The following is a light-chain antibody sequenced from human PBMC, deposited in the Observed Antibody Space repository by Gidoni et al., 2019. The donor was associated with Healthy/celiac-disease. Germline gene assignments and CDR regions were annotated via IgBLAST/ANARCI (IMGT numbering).Light chain of an antibody. CDR1: QSVSSN. J-gene: IGKJ2*04. V-gene: IGKV3-15*01. Sequence: EIVMTQSPATLSVSPGERATLSCRASQSVSSNLAWYQQKPGQAPRLLIYGASTRATGIPARCSGSGSGTEFTLTISSLQSEDFAVYYCQQYHNWPPGSFGQGTKLEIK. CDR2: GAS. CDR3: QQYHNWPPGS.